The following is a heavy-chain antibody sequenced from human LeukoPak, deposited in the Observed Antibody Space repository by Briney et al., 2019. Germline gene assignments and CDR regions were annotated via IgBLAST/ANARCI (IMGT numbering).Heavy chain of an antibody. Sequence: SETLSLTCAVYGGSFSGYYWSWIRQPPGNGLEWIGEINHSGSTNYNPSLKSRVTISVDTSKNQFSLKLSSVTAADTAVYYCARHYCGYSSSCGFDPWGQGTLVTVSS. CDR1: GGSFSGYY. CDR2: INHSGST. CDR3: ARHYCGYSSSCGFDP. D-gene: IGHD6-6*01. J-gene: IGHJ5*02. V-gene: IGHV4-34*01.